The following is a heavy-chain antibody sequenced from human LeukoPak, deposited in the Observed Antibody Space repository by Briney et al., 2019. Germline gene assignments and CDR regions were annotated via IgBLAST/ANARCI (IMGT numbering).Heavy chain of an antibody. CDR2: IYYSGST. CDR3: ARHPDYYDSSGYYLYFQH. Sequence: SETLSLTCTVSGGSISSSSYSWGWIRQPPGKGLEWIGSIYYSGSTYYNPSLKSRVTISVDTSKNQFSLKLSSVTAADTAVYYCARHPDYYDSSGYYLYFQHWGQGTLVTVSS. D-gene: IGHD3-22*01. J-gene: IGHJ1*01. V-gene: IGHV4-39*01. CDR1: GGSISSSSYS.